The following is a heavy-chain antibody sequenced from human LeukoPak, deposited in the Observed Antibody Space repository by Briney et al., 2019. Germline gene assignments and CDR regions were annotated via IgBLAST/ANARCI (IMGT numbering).Heavy chain of an antibody. J-gene: IGHJ5*02. CDR2: INPSGGGT. Sequence: EASVKVSCKASGYTFTSYYIHWVRQAPGQGLEWMGVINPSGGGTSYAQKFQGRVTMTRDTSTSTVYMDLRSLRSEDTAVYFCARDMLAVPSNWLDPWGQGTLVTVSS. CDR1: GYTFTSYY. V-gene: IGHV1-46*01. D-gene: IGHD2-8*01. CDR3: ARDMLAVPSNWLDP.